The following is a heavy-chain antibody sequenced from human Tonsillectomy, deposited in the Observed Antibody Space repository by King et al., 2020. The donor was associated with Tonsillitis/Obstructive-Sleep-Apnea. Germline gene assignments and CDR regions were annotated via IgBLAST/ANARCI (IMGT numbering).Heavy chain of an antibody. V-gene: IGHV1-46*01. CDR2: INPSGGST. J-gene: IGHJ4*02. Sequence: QLVQSGAEVKKPGASVKVSCKASGYTFTNNYIHWVRQAPGQGLKWMGIINPSGGSTSYAQKFQGRVTMTMDTSTSTVYMELSSLRSDDTAVYYCAREWGVLRMGDFWSGFFDYWGQGTLVTVSS. D-gene: IGHD3-3*01. CDR1: GYTFTNNY. CDR3: AREWGVLRMGDFWSGFFDY.